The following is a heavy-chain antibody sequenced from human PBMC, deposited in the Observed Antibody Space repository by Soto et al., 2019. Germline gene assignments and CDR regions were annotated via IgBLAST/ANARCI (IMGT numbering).Heavy chain of an antibody. J-gene: IGHJ4*02. CDR2: INPNSGGA. V-gene: IGHV1-2*04. CDR1: GYTFAGYY. D-gene: IGHD1-1*01. CDR3: ARDRRNVYGTLEVWDFDY. Sequence: QVHLVQSGAEVKKPGAPVKVSCKASGYTFAGYYIHGVRQVPGQGLEWMGWINPNSGGASFAQKFQGWVTITRDPSINTAYMELRRVKSGDTALYYCARDRRNVYGTLEVWDFDYWGQGTLVTVSS.